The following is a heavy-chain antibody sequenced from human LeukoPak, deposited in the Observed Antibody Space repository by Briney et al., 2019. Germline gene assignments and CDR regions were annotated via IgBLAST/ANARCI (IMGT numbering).Heavy chain of an antibody. CDR2: INHSGST. CDR3: ARGGLWFGSYNWFDP. V-gene: IGHV4-34*01. D-gene: IGHD3-10*01. J-gene: IGHJ5*02. Sequence: PSETLSLTCAVYGGSFSGYYWSWIRQPPGKGLEWIGEINHSGSTNYNPSLKNRVTISVDTSKNQFSLKLSSVTAADTAVYYCARGGLWFGSYNWFDPWGQGTLVTVSS. CDR1: GGSFSGYY.